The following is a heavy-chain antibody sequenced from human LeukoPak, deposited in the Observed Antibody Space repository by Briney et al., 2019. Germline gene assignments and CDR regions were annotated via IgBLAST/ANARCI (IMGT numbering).Heavy chain of an antibody. CDR2: IYTSGST. J-gene: IGHJ4*02. CDR1: GGSISSGNYY. V-gene: IGHV4-61*02. CDR3: ARDRRVLLWFGGPGEDYFDY. D-gene: IGHD3-10*01. Sequence: SETLSLTCTVSGGSISSGNYYWSWIRRPAGKGLEWIGRIYTSGSTNYNPSLKSRVTISLDTSKNQFSLNLSSVTAADTAVYYCARDRRVLLWFGGPGEDYFDYWGQGTLVTVSS.